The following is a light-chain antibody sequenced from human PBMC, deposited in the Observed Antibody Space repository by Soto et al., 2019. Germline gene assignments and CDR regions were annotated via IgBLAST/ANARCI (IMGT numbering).Light chain of an antibody. CDR1: SSDAGDYNY. CDR3: SSYTRSSTLG. Sequence: QSALTQPASVSGSPGQSITISCTGTSSDAGDYNYVSWYQQHPGKAPKLIIYEVSTRPSGVSNRFSGSKSGNTASLTISGLQAEDEADYYCSSYTRSSTLGFGGGTKVTVL. J-gene: IGLJ3*02. CDR2: EVS. V-gene: IGLV2-14*01.